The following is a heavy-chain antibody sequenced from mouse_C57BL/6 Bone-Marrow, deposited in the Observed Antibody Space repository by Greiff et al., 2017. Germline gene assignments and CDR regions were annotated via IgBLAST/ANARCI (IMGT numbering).Heavy chain of an antibody. CDR3: ARGGTTVPSYWYFDV. J-gene: IGHJ1*03. V-gene: IGHV3-8*01. D-gene: IGHD1-1*01. Sequence: VQLKESGPGLAKPSQTLSLTCSVTGYSITSDYWNWIRKFPGNKLEYMGYISYRGSTYYNPSLKSRISITRDTSKNQYYLQLNSVTTEDTATDYCARGGTTVPSYWYFDVWGTGTTVTVSS. CDR1: GYSITSDY. CDR2: ISYRGST.